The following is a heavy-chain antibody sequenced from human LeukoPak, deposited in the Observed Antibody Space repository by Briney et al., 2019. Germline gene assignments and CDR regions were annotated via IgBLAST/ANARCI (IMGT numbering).Heavy chain of an antibody. J-gene: IGHJ4*02. CDR2: ISGSGGRT. CDR3: AKGDLGYYFDF. V-gene: IGHV3-23*01. Sequence: GVLRLSWAATGFTFSSYAISSVRQVAGYCLDSVSVISGSGGRTYYADSVKGRFTISRDNSKNTLYVQMNSLRAEDTAVYYCAKGDLGYYFDFWGQGTLVTVSS. D-gene: IGHD3-16*01. CDR1: GFTFSSYA.